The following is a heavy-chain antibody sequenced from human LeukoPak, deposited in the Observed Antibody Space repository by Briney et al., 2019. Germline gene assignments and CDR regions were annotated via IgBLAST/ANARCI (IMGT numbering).Heavy chain of an antibody. D-gene: IGHD3-22*01. CDR2: IDPSGGST. CDR3: ARGDSSGYSVFHY. Sequence: GASVKVSCKASGYTFTNYFMRWVRQAPGQGLEWMGIIDPSGGSTSYAQQFQGRVTMTRDTSTSTVYMELSSVRSEDTAVYYCARGDSSGYSVFHYWGQGTLVTVSS. V-gene: IGHV1-46*01. CDR1: GYTFTNYF. J-gene: IGHJ4*02.